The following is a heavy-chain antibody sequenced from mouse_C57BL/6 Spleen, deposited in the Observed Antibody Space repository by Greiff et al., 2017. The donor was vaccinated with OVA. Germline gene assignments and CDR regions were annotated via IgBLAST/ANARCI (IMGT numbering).Heavy chain of an antibody. V-gene: IGHV14-4*01. J-gene: IGHJ4*01. CDR3: TTGITTDYYAMDY. D-gene: IGHD2-4*01. Sequence: EVMLVESGAELVRPGASVKLSCTASGFNIKDDYMHWVKQRPEQGLEWIGWIDPENGDTEYASKFQGKATITADTSSNTAYLQLSSLTSEDTAVYYCTTGITTDYYAMDYWGQGTSVTVSS. CDR1: GFNIKDDY. CDR2: IDPENGDT.